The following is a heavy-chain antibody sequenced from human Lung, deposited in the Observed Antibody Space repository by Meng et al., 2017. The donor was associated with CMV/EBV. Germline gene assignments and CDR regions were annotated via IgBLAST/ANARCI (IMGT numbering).Heavy chain of an antibody. CDR1: GYTLTELS. CDR3: ATDGRGYSYGKYYYYYGMEV. D-gene: IGHD5-18*01. J-gene: IGHJ6*02. Sequence: SVKVSXKVSGYTLTELSMHWVRQAPGKGLEWMGGFDPEDGETIYAQKFQGRVTMTEDTSTDTAYMELSSLRSEDTAVYYCATDGRGYSYGKYYYYYGMEVWGQGTXVTVSS. V-gene: IGHV1-24*01. CDR2: FDPEDGET.